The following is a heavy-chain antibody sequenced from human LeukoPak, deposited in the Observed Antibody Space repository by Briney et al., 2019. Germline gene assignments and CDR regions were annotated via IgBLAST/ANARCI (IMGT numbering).Heavy chain of an antibody. V-gene: IGHV4-38-2*02. D-gene: IGHD3-10*01. CDR2: IYHSGST. Sequence: PSETLSLTCTVSGYSISSGYYWGWIRQPPGKGLEWIGSIYHSGSTYYNPSLKSRVTISVDTSKNQFSLKLSSVTAADTAVYYCASSVTMVRGVYYFDYWGQGTLVTVSS. CDR1: GYSISSGYY. CDR3: ASSVTMVRGVYYFDY. J-gene: IGHJ4*02.